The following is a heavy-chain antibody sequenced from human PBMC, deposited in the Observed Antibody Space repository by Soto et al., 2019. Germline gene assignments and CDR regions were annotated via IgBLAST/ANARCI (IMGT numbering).Heavy chain of an antibody. CDR1: GFAFSSYS. J-gene: IGHJ6*02. CDR3: ARDDITMITNGLDV. V-gene: IGHV3-21*01. Sequence: GGSLRLSCAASGFAFSSYSMNWVRQAPGKGLEWVSSISSSSSYIYYADSVKGRFTISRDNAKNSLYLQMNSLRAEDTAVYYCARDDITMITNGLDVWGQGTTVTVSS. D-gene: IGHD3-22*01. CDR2: ISSSSSYI.